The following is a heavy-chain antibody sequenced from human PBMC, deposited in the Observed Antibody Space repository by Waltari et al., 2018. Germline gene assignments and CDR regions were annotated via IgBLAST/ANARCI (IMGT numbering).Heavy chain of an antibody. Sequence: EVQLVESGGGLVQPGGSLRLSCAASGFPFRSSCMSWFRQAPGKGLEWVANIKQDGSEKYYVDSVKGRFTISRDNAKNSLYLQMNSLRAEDTAVYYCARDVMVGATDYWGQGTLVTVSS. CDR2: IKQDGSEK. CDR1: GFPFRSSC. J-gene: IGHJ4*02. CDR3: ARDVMVGATDY. D-gene: IGHD1-26*01. V-gene: IGHV3-7*01.